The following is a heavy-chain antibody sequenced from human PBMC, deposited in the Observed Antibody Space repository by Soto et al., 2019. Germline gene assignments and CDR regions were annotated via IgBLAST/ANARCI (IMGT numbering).Heavy chain of an antibody. D-gene: IGHD3-3*01. J-gene: IGHJ5*02. Sequence: QVQLQETGPGLVKPSGTLSLTCAVSGGSISSSNWWSWVRQPPGKGLEWIGEIYHSGSTNYNPSLKSRVTISVDKSKNQFSLKLSSVTAAHTAVYYCARPYYDFWSGYGGHNWFDPWGQGTLVTVSS. CDR3: ARPYYDFWSGYGGHNWFDP. CDR2: IYHSGST. V-gene: IGHV4-4*02. CDR1: GGSISSSNW.